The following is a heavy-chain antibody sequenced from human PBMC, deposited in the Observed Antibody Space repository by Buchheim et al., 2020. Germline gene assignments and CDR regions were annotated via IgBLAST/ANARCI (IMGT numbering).Heavy chain of an antibody. Sequence: EVQLVESGGGLVQPGGSLRLSCAASGFTVSSNYMSWVRQAPGKGLEWVSVIYSGGSTYYADSVKGRFTISRDNSKNTLYLQLNSLRAEDTAVYYCARNSPSDPRLEGMDVWGQGTT. CDR3: ARNSPSDPRLEGMDV. CDR1: GFTVSSNY. CDR2: IYSGGST. V-gene: IGHV3-66*01. J-gene: IGHJ6*02. D-gene: IGHD1-1*01.